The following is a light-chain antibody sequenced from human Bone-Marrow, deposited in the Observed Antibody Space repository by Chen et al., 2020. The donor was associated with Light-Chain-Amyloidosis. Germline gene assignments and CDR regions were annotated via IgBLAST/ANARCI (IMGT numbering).Light chain of an antibody. CDR3: QQYGTSPLT. Sequence: EIVLTQSPGTLSLSPGEGANLSCRAIQTISSNYLTWYQQKFGQAPRLLIYGSSSRATGIPDRFTGSGSETDFTLTINRLEPEDFAMYYCQQYGTSPLTFGGGTKVEIK. CDR2: GSS. J-gene: IGKJ4*01. V-gene: IGKV3-20*01. CDR1: QTISSNY.